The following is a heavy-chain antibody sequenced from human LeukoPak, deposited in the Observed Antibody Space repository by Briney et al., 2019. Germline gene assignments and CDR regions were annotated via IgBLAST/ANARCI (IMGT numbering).Heavy chain of an antibody. D-gene: IGHD6-19*01. J-gene: IGHJ4*02. CDR2: IYYSGST. V-gene: IGHV4-39*01. CDR1: GGSISSSGYY. CDR3: ARHDRQWLVFDY. Sequence: SETLSLTCTVSGGSISSSGYYWGWIRQPPGKGLEWIGSIYYSGSTYYNPSLKSRVTISVDTSKDQFSLKLSSVTAADTAVYYCARHDRQWLVFDYWGQGTLVTVSS.